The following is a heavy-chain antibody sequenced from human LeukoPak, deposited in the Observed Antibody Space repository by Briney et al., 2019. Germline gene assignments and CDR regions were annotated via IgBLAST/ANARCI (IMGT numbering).Heavy chain of an antibody. CDR3: AKGGWLGSDFVLDH. J-gene: IGHJ4*02. D-gene: IGHD5-12*01. CDR2: MSGSGGRI. V-gene: IGHV3-23*01. Sequence: GGSLRLSCAGSGFSFSNYAMTWVRQAPGKGLEWVSGMSGSGGRINYADSVKGRFTISRDSSKNTLYLQMNSLRVEDTAVYYCAKGGWLGSDFVLDHWGQGTLVTVSS. CDR1: GFSFSNYA.